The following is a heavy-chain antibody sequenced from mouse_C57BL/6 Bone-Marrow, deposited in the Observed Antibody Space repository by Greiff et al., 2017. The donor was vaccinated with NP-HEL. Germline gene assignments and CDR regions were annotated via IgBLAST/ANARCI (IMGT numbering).Heavy chain of an antibody. V-gene: IGHV1-64*01. J-gene: IGHJ3*01. CDR3: ATDYYYGSSYFCAY. CDR1: GYTFTSYW. CDR2: IHPNSGST. Sequence: QVQLQQPGAELVKPGASVKLSCKASGYTFTSYWMHWVKQRPGQGLEWIGMIHPNSGSTNYNEKFKSKATLTVDTSSSTAYMQLSSLTSEDSAVYYCATDYYYGSSYFCAYWGQGTLVTVSA. D-gene: IGHD1-1*01.